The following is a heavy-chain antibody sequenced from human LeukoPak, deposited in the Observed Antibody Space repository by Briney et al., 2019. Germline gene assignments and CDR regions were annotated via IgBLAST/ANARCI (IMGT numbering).Heavy chain of an antibody. CDR1: GYTFTNFN. Sequence: ASVKVSCNASGYTFTNFNIIWVRQATGQGLEWVRWMNPNTGNAGYAQKFQDRVTITWDASITTAYMDLSSLRSEDTAVYYCARVGYSNSYDYWGQGTLVTVSS. CDR3: ARVGYSNSYDY. J-gene: IGHJ4*02. CDR2: MNPNTGNA. V-gene: IGHV1-8*03. D-gene: IGHD1-26*01.